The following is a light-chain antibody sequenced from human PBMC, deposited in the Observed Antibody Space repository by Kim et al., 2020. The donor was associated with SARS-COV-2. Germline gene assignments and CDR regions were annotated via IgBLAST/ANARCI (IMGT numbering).Light chain of an antibody. V-gene: IGLV2-14*04. CDR3: SSYTTSDTWV. CDR2: DVN. CDR1: SSDVGHYNY. J-gene: IGLJ3*02. Sequence: GQSITISCTGTSSDVGHYNYVSWYQQHPGKAPKLMIYDVNNRPSGVSNRFSGSKSGNTASLIISGLQAEDEADYYCSSYTTSDTWVFGGGTQLTVL.